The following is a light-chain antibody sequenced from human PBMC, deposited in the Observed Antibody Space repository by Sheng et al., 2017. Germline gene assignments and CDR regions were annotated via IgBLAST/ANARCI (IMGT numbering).Light chain of an antibody. J-gene: IGLJ1*01. V-gene: IGLV1-44*01. Sequence: QLVLTQPPSASGAPGQRVTISCSGSTSNIGSNTVNWYQQLPGTAPKLLIYTNSQRPSGVPDRFSGSKSGTSASLAISGLQSEDETDYYCAAWDDSLKGYVFGTGTKVTVL. CDR1: TSNIGSNT. CDR2: TNS. CDR3: AAWDDSLKGYV.